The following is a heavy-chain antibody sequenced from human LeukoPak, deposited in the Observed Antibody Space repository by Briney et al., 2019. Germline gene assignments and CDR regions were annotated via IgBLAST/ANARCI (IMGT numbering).Heavy chain of an antibody. CDR3: ARADHSGSYFYYYYGMDV. CDR2: INPNSGGT. J-gene: IGHJ6*02. D-gene: IGHD1-26*01. CDR1: GYTFTGYY. V-gene: IGHV1-2*02. Sequence: ASVTVSCTASGYTFTGYYMHWVRQAPGQGLEWMGWINPNSGGTNYAQKFQGRVTMTRNTSISTAYMELSRLRSDDTAVYYCARADHSGSYFYYYYGMDVWGQGTTVTVSS.